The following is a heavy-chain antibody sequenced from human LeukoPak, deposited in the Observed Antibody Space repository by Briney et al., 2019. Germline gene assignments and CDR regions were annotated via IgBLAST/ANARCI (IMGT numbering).Heavy chain of an antibody. D-gene: IGHD2-21*01. CDR3: AKDVRGGCVGTDCQN. CDR1: GFKLTNYA. J-gene: IGHJ4*02. Sequence: GGSLRLSCAASGFKLTNYAMSWVRQAPGRGLEWVSDISGNGDITDYADSVEGRFSISRDNSENTVYLQMNSLRVEDTAVYYCAKDVRGGCVGTDCQNWGQGTLVTVSS. CDR2: ISGNGDIT. V-gene: IGHV3-23*01.